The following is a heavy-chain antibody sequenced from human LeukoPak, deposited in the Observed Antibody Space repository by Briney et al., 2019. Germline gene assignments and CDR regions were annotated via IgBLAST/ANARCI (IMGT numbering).Heavy chain of an antibody. CDR3: AKAIWFGEFYGMDV. CDR2: ISSSSTTK. J-gene: IGHJ6*02. D-gene: IGHD3-10*01. V-gene: IGHV3-48*04. Sequence: GGSLRLSCAASGFTFSAYDMNWVRQAPGKGLKWLSYISSSSTTKYHADSVKGRFTIPRDNTKNSLYLQMNSLRAEDTGVYYCAKAIWFGEFYGMDVWGQGTTVTVSS. CDR1: GFTFSAYD.